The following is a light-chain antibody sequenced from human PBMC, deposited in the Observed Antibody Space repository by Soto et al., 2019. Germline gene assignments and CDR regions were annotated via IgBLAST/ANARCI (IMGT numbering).Light chain of an antibody. CDR1: ESIGNY. V-gene: IGKV3-11*01. J-gene: IGKJ4*01. Sequence: EVVLTQSPATLSSSPGERATLSCRASESIGNYLAWYQQKLGQAPKLLIYDASHRAIGIPGRFCGDGSGTDFTLTVSSLEPEDFAVYYGQGRSDWPPRLTFGGGTKVEIK. CDR3: QGRSDWPPRLT. CDR2: DAS.